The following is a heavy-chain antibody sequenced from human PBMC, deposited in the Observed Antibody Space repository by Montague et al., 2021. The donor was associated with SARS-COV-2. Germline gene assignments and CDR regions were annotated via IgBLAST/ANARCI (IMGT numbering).Heavy chain of an antibody. J-gene: IGHJ6*02. D-gene: IGHD2-15*01. CDR3: HTAGYCAGNSCTSRYYYYDMDF. Sequence: SETLSLTCTVSGDSISKDYWCSWVRQAPGKKLEWLAGNYHCGETNYNPSLQNRVPISVDKTTNQFSLKLPSVTAADTAIYYCHTAGYCAGNSCTSRYYYYDMDFWGQGTMVIVSS. CDR1: GDSISKDYW. CDR2: NYHCGET. V-gene: IGHV4-4*02.